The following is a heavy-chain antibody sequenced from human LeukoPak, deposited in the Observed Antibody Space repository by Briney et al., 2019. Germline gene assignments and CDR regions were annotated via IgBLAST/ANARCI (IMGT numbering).Heavy chain of an antibody. CDR3: AKLVGATVTSDY. J-gene: IGHJ4*02. CDR2: ISSSGSDT. Sequence: GGSLRFSCTVSGFTFGSHVMSWVRQAPGKGLEWVSSISSSGSDTYYADSVKGRFTMSRDNPKDTLYLQMNSLRDEDTAIYYCAKLVGATVTSDYWGQGTLVTVSS. V-gene: IGHV3-23*01. D-gene: IGHD4-17*01. CDR1: GFTFGSHV.